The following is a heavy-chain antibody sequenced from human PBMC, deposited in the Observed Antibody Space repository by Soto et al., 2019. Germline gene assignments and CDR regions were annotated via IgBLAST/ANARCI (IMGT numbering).Heavy chain of an antibody. V-gene: IGHV1-18*01. Sequence: QVQLVQSGVEVTKPGASVKVSCKASGYTFTSYDISWVRQAPGQGLEWMGWTSAYNVNTNYAQKLQGRVTMTTDTSTSTAYMELRSLRSDDTAVYYCARGRYSYGLPYFDYCGQGTLVTVSS. CDR1: GYTFTSYD. CDR3: ARGRYSYGLPYFDY. CDR2: TSAYNVNT. J-gene: IGHJ4*02. D-gene: IGHD5-18*01.